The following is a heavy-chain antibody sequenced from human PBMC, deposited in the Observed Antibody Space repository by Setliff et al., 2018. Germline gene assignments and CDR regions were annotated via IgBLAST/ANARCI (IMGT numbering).Heavy chain of an antibody. CDR1: GYTFMTYW. CDR3: ARSTVTQDFDY. Sequence: GESLKISCKGSGYTFMTYWIGWVRQMPGKGLEWMGIIYPGDSDTTYSPSFQGQVTISADKSISTAYLQWSTLKASDTAMYYCARSTVTQDFDYWGQGTLVTVYS. CDR2: IYPGDSDT. J-gene: IGHJ4*02. D-gene: IGHD4-17*01. V-gene: IGHV5-51*01.